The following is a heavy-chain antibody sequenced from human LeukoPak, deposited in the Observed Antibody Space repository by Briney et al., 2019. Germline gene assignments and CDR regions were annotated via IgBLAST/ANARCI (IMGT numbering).Heavy chain of an antibody. J-gene: IGHJ1*01. CDR3: TFDYGGNTGYFQH. D-gene: IGHD4-23*01. Sequence: GGSLRLSCTASGFTFGDYAMSWVRQAPGKGLEWVGFIRSKAYGGTTDYAASVQGRFTISRDDSKSIACLQMNSLKTEDTAVFYCTFDYGGNTGYFQHWGLGTLVTVSS. CDR1: GFTFGDYA. CDR2: IRSKAYGGTT. V-gene: IGHV3-49*04.